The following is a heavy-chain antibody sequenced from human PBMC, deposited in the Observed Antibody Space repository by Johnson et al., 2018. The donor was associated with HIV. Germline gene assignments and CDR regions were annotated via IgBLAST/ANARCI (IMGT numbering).Heavy chain of an antibody. CDR3: ASYCSGGSCYRRSPSDAFDI. D-gene: IGHD2-15*01. V-gene: IGHV3-23*04. Sequence: VQLVESGGGLVQPGWSLRLSCAASGFTFSSYAMSWVRQAPGKGLEWVSAISGSGGSTYYADSVKGRFTISRDNFKNTLYLQMNSLRAEDTAVYYCASYCSGGSCYRRSPSDAFDIWGQGTMVTVSS. CDR2: ISGSGGST. CDR1: GFTFSSYA. J-gene: IGHJ3*02.